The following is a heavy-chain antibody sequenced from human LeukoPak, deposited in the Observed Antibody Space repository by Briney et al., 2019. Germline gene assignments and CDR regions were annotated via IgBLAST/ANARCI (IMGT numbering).Heavy chain of an antibody. CDR3: ARGHSALEMATFYFDY. J-gene: IGHJ4*02. CDR1: GGSFSGYY. Sequence: SETLSLTCAVYGGSFSGYYWSWIRQPPGKGLEWIGEINHSGSTNHNPSLKSRVTISVDTSKNQFSLKLSSVTAADTAVYYCARGHSALEMATFYFDYWGQGTLVTVSS. CDR2: INHSGST. V-gene: IGHV4-34*01. D-gene: IGHD5-24*01.